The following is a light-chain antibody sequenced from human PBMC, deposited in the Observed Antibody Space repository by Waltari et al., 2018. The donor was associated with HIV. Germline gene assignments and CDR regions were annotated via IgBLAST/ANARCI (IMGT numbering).Light chain of an antibody. CDR2: DVS. CDR1: DIAIGTYNL. CDR3: LTYVSKTSTWQ. Sequence: QSALTQPASVSGNPGQSVTITCTGTDIAIGTYNLVSWSQQHPGKAPQPLIYDVSKRPSGVSSRFSGSKSGYFASLTISGLLTEDESSYYCLTYVSKTSTWQFGGGTYLTV. J-gene: IGLJ3*02. V-gene: IGLV2-23*02.